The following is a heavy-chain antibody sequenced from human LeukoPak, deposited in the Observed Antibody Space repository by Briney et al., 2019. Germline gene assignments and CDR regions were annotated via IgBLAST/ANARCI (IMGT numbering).Heavy chain of an antibody. J-gene: IGHJ4*02. CDR2: IKQDGSEK. Sequence: GGSLRLSCAASGFTFSSYSMNWVRQAPGKGLEWVANIKQDGSEKYYVDSVKGRFTISRDNAKNSLYLQMNSLRAEDTAVYYCARACIAALRDWGQGTLVTVSS. CDR3: ARACIAALRD. CDR1: GFTFSSYS. D-gene: IGHD6-13*01. V-gene: IGHV3-7*04.